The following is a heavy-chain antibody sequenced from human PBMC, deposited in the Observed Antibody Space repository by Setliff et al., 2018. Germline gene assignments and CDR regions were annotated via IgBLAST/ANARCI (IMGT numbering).Heavy chain of an antibody. Sequence: PGGSLRLSCAASGFNFKNYVMTWVRQAPEKGLEWVSAISGTGGSTYYADSVKGRFSITRDSSNVYLQINNLRDDDTAVYYCAKDRYDYYDSSARKVYYLDYWGQGALVTVSS. CDR2: ISGTGGST. CDR3: AKDRYDYYDSSARKVYYLDY. D-gene: IGHD3-22*01. CDR1: GFNFKNYV. V-gene: IGHV3-23*01. J-gene: IGHJ4*02.